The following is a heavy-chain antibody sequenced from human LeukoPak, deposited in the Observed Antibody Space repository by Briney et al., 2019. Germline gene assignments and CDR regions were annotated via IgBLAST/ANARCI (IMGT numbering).Heavy chain of an antibody. V-gene: IGHV3-23*01. CDR2: ISGSGSHT. J-gene: IGHJ4*02. CDR3: AYQTVTKGHFDY. CDR1: GFTFSTYA. D-gene: IGHD4-17*01. Sequence: VGSLRLTCAASGFTFSTYAMSWVRQAPGKGLEWLSAISGSGSHTYYADSVKGRFTISRDNSKNTLYLQMNSLRAEDTAVYYCAYQTVTKGHFDYWGQGTLVTVSS.